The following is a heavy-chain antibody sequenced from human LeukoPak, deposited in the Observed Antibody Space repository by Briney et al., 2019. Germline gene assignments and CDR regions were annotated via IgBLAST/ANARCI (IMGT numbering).Heavy chain of an antibody. CDR1: NGSINRNY. D-gene: IGHD3-10*01. CDR3: ARLGNFGESFDY. J-gene: IGHJ4*02. Sequence: SETLSLTCTVSNGSINRNYWTWIRQPPGKGLEWIGFIYYSGSTNFNPSLKSRVTMSVDTSKNQFSLRLSSVTAADTAVYYCARLGNFGESFDYWGQGTLVTVSS. V-gene: IGHV4-59*01. CDR2: IYYSGST.